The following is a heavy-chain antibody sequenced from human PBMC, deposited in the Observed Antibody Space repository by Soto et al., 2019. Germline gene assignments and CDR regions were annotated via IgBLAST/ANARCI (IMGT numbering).Heavy chain of an antibody. V-gene: IGHV3-7*05. Sequence: GGSLRLSCAASGFTFSSYWMSWVRQAPGKGLEWVANIKQDGSEKYYVDSVKGRFTISRDNAKNSLYLQMNSLRAEDTAVYYCARDSGYCGGGSCYDSFDYWGQGTLSPSPQ. CDR3: ARDSGYCGGGSCYDSFDY. J-gene: IGHJ4*02. CDR1: GFTFSSYW. CDR2: IKQDGSEK. D-gene: IGHD2-15*01.